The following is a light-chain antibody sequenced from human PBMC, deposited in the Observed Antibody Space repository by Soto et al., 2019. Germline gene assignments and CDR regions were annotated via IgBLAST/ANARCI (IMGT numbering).Light chain of an antibody. CDR1: SSDVGTYNL. V-gene: IGLV2-23*01. J-gene: IGLJ1*01. CDR3: CSYAGTSTFYV. Sequence: QSVLTQPASVSGSPGQSITISCTGTSSDVGTYNLVSWYQQYPGKAPKLMIYEGSKRPSGVSSRFSGSKSGNTASLTISGLQAEDEADYYCCSYAGTSTFYVFGTGTKVTVL. CDR2: EGS.